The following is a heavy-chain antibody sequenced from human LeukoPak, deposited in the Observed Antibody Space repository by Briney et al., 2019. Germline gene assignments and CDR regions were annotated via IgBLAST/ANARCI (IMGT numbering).Heavy chain of an antibody. Sequence: GGSLRLSCAASGFTFRSYWMSWVRQAPGKGLEWVANINQGGSVQYYMDSVKGRFTISRDDAKNSLYVQMNSLRDEDTAVYYCARVEYSGWNLEYWGQGTMVTVSS. D-gene: IGHD5-12*01. J-gene: IGHJ4*02. CDR3: ARVEYSGWNLEY. CDR1: GFTFRSYW. CDR2: INQGGSVQ. V-gene: IGHV3-7*01.